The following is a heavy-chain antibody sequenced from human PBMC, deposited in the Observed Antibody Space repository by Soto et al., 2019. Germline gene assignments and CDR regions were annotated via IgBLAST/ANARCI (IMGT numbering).Heavy chain of an antibody. D-gene: IGHD3-3*01. J-gene: IGHJ6*02. V-gene: IGHV4-31*03. Sequence: PSETLSLTCTVSGGPFSSGDYYWSWIRQHPGKGPEWIGYIYYSGSTYYNSSLKSRITISVDTSKNQFSLKLNSVTAADTAVYYCARSKAAYYDFWSGFSPKYGMDVWGQGTTVTVSS. CDR2: IYYSGST. CDR3: ARSKAAYYDFWSGFSPKYGMDV. CDR1: GGPFSSGDYY.